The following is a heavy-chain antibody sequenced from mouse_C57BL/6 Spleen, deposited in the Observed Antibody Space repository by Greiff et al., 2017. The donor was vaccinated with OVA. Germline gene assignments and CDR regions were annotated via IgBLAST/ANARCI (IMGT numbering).Heavy chain of an antibody. CDR1: GYTFTSYW. J-gene: IGHJ2*01. CDR2: IYPSDSET. CDR3: ARDYDGTSTDY. Sequence: VQLQQPGAELVRPGSSVKLSCKASGYTFTSYWMDWVKQRPGQGLEWIGNIYPSDSETHYNQKFKDKATLTVDKSSSTAYMQLSSLTSEDSAVYYCARDYDGTSTDYWGQGTTLTVSS. V-gene: IGHV1-61*01. D-gene: IGHD2-3*01.